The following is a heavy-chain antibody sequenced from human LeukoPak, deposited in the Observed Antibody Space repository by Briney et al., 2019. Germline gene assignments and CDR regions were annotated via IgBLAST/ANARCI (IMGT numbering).Heavy chain of an antibody. V-gene: IGHV4-59*01. CDR3: ARGPYSSGEDY. CDR1: GGSISSYY. J-gene: IGHJ4*02. Sequence: SETLSLTCTVSGGSISSYYWSWIRQPPGKGLEWIGYIYYSGSTNYNPSLKSRVTISVDTYKNQFSLKLSSVTAADTAVYYCARGPYSSGEDYWGQGTLVTVSS. D-gene: IGHD6-19*01. CDR2: IYYSGST.